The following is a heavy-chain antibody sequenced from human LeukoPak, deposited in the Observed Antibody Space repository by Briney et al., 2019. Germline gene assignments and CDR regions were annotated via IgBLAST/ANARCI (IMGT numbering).Heavy chain of an antibody. Sequence: SETLSLTCTVSGGSISSYYWSWIRQPPGKGLEWIGYIYHSGSTNHNPSLKSRVTISVDTSKNQFSLKLSSVTAADTAVYYCARDSYSGNDGIWGQGTLVTVSS. J-gene: IGHJ4*02. CDR3: ARDSYSGNDGI. CDR2: IYHSGST. CDR1: GGSISSYY. D-gene: IGHD5-12*01. V-gene: IGHV4-59*01.